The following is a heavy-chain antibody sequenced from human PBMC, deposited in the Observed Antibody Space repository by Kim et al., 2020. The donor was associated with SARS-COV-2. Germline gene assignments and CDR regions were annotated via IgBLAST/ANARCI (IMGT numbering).Heavy chain of an antibody. D-gene: IGHD2-21*02. CDR3: ARDSTVVTPVSWFDP. J-gene: IGHJ5*02. V-gene: IGHV4-30-2*04. Sequence: PSLKSRVTISVDTSKNQFSLKLSSVTAADTAVYYCARDSTVVTPVSWFDPWGQGTLVTVSS.